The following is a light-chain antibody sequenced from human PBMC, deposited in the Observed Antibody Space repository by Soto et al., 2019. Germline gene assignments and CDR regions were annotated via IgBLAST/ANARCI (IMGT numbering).Light chain of an antibody. Sequence: EIVLTQSPGTLSLSPGERATLSCRASESLSSAYLAWYQQKPGQAPRLLLYGASSRATGIPDRFSGSGSGTDFTLTISRLEPEDFAVYYCQQYEKWPPSITFGQGTRLEIK. V-gene: IGKV3-20*01. CDR3: QQYEKWPPSIT. J-gene: IGKJ5*01. CDR2: GAS. CDR1: ESLSSAY.